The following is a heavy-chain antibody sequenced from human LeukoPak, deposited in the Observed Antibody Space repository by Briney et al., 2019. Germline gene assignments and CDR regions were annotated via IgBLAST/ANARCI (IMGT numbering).Heavy chain of an antibody. V-gene: IGHV3-30*02. CDR3: AKDLTGSSWTFDY. J-gene: IGHJ4*02. D-gene: IGHD6-13*01. CDR2: IRDDGSNK. CDR1: GFTFSSYG. Sequence: AGSLTHSCAASGFTFSSYGMHWVGQAPGKGLDWVAFIRDDGSNKYYADSVKGRFTISRDNSKNTLYLQMNSLRAEDTAVYYCAKDLTGSSWTFDYWGQATLVTVSS.